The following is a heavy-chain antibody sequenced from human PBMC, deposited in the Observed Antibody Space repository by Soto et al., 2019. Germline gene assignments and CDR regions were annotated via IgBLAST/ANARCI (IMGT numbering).Heavy chain of an antibody. CDR3: ARAGYSSGWYERFRWFDP. V-gene: IGHV4-34*01. CDR2: INHSGSS. CDR1: GGSFSGYY. J-gene: IGHJ5*02. D-gene: IGHD6-19*01. Sequence: SETLSLTCAVYGGSFSGYYWSWIRQPPGKGLEWIGEINHSGSSNYNPSLKSRVTISVDTSKNQFSLKLSSVTAADTAVYYCARAGYSSGWYERFRWFDPWGQGTLVTVSS.